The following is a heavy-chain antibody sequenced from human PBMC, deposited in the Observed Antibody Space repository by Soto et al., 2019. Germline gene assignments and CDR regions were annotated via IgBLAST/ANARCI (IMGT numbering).Heavy chain of an antibody. Sequence: GGSLRLSCAASGFAFSNYEMNWVRQAPGKGLEWVSYISLSGSTIYYADSVKGRFTISRDDAKDSLYLEMDSLRADDTAVYYCARESFSASPNFFDYWGQGTLVTSPQ. V-gene: IGHV3-48*03. CDR3: ARESFSASPNFFDY. CDR2: ISLSGSTI. D-gene: IGHD1-26*01. CDR1: GFAFSNYE. J-gene: IGHJ4*02.